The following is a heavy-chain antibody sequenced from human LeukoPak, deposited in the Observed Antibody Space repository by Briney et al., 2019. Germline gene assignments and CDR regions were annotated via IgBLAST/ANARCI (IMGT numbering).Heavy chain of an antibody. V-gene: IGHV4-30-2*01. CDR1: GGSISSGGYS. D-gene: IGHD1-14*01. Sequence: SETLSLTCAVSGGSISSGGYSWSWIRQPPGKGLEWIGYIYHSGSTYYNPSLKSRVTISVDRSKNQFSLKLSSVTAADTAVYYCARASTRTITHRNVRFVWFDPWGQGTLVTVSS. J-gene: IGHJ5*02. CDR2: IYHSGST. CDR3: ARASTRTITHRNVRFVWFDP.